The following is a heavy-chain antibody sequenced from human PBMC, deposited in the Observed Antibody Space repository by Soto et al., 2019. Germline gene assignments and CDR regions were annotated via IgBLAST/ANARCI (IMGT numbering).Heavy chain of an antibody. D-gene: IGHD4-4*01. J-gene: IGHJ4*02. CDR2: ISGSGGST. Sequence: GGSLRLSCAASGFTFSSYAMSWVRQAPGKGLEWVSAISGSGGSTYYADSVKGRFTISRDNSRNTLYLQMNSLRAEDTAVYYCAKEGSSNYWIYYFDYWGQGTLVTVSS. V-gene: IGHV3-23*01. CDR1: GFTFSSYA. CDR3: AKEGSSNYWIYYFDY.